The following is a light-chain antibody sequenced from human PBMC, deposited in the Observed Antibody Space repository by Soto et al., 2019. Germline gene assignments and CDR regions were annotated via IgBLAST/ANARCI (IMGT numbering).Light chain of an antibody. V-gene: IGKV3-15*01. CDR1: QSVSSN. CDR3: QQYNNWIT. J-gene: IGKJ5*01. CDR2: GAS. Sequence: EIGMTQSPATLSVSPGARAPLSCRASQSVSSNLAWYQQKPGQAPRLLIYGASTRATGIPARFSGSGSGTEFTLTISSLQSEDFAVYYCQQYNNWITFGQGTRLEIK.